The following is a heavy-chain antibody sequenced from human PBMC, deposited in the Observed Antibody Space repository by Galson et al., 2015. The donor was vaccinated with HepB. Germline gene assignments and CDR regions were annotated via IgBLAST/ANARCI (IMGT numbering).Heavy chain of an antibody. CDR2: INTDGSDT. V-gene: IGHV3-74*01. D-gene: IGHD1-7*01. J-gene: IGHJ4*02. CDR3: VRLGGLELV. CDR1: GFIFRNYW. Sequence: LRLSCAGSGFIFRNYWMHWVRQAPGKGLVWVSRINTDGSDTTYAESVKGRFTISRDNVRNTLYLQMNSLRAEDTSVYYCVRLGGLELVWGQGTLVTVSS.